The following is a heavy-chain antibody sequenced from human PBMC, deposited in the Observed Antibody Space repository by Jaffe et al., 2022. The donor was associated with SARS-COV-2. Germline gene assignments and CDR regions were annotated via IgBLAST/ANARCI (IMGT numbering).Heavy chain of an antibody. CDR3: ARAAWALDL. Sequence: EVQLVESAGGLVQPGGSLRLSCATSGFTFSDSWMTWVRQAPGKGLEWVANIKKDGSDKNYVDSVKGRFTISRDNAKSSLYLEMNSLRVEDTAVYYCARAAWALDLWGQGALVTVSS. J-gene: IGHJ4*02. D-gene: IGHD2-15*01. CDR2: IKKDGSDK. V-gene: IGHV3-7*03. CDR1: GFTFSDSW.